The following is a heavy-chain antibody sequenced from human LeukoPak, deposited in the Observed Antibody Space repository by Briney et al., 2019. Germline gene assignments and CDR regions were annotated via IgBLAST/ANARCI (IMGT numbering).Heavy chain of an antibody. CDR3: ANLHGPGSYFDH. V-gene: IGHV4-59*01. CDR1: GGSISRSY. Sequence: SETLTLTCTGSGGSISRSYWSWIRQPPGKGLEWVGYIYSRGNTNYNPSLKSRVTISLDTSKNQFSLRLTSVTAADTAVYYCANLHGPGSYFDHWGQGALVTVSS. CDR2: IYSRGNT. J-gene: IGHJ4*02. D-gene: IGHD3-10*01.